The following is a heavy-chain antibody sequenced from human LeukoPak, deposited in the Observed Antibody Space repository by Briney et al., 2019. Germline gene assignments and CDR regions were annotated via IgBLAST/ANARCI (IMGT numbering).Heavy chain of an antibody. CDR3: TRLIAAASS. D-gene: IGHD6-13*01. CDR1: GFTFSGSA. Sequence: QTGGSLRLSYAASGFTFSGSAMHWVRQASGKGLEWVGRIRSKANSYATAYAASVKGRFTISRDDSKNTAYLQMNSLKTEDTAVYYCTRLIAAASSWGQGTLVTVSS. CDR2: IRSKANSYAT. J-gene: IGHJ4*02. V-gene: IGHV3-73*01.